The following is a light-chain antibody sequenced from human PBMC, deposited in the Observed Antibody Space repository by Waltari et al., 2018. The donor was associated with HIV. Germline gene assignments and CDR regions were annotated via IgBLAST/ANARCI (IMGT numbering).Light chain of an antibody. CDR2: DVS. Sequence: QSALTQPRSVSGSPGQSVTISCTGISSDVGVYNFVSWYQQPPGKAPKLMIYDVSKRPSGFPDRFSGSKSGNTASLTISGLQAEDEADYYCCSYAGSYPVVFGGGTKLTVL. CDR1: SSDVGVYNF. J-gene: IGLJ2*01. V-gene: IGLV2-11*01. CDR3: CSYAGSYPVV.